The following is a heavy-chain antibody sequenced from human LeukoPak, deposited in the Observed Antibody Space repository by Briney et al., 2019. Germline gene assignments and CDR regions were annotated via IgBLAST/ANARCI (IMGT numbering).Heavy chain of an antibody. CDR3: ARQRRYCSGDNGYQRTFDY. Sequence: GGSLRLSCAASGFSFSSYAMSWVRQTPGKGLDWVSVISGSGGTTDYAESVKGRFTSSRDNAKNSLYLQMNSLRAEDTAVYYCARQRRYCSGDNGYQRTFDYWGQGTLVTVSS. CDR1: GFSFSSYA. CDR2: ISGSGGTT. V-gene: IGHV3-23*01. D-gene: IGHD2-15*01. J-gene: IGHJ4*02.